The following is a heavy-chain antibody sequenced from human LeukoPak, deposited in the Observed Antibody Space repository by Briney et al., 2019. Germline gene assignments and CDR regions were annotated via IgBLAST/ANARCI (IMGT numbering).Heavy chain of an antibody. CDR1: GFTFSSYG. CDR2: ISYDGSNK. V-gene: IGHV3-30*18. Sequence: GRSLRLSCAASGFTFSSYGMHWVRQAPGKGLEWVAVISYDGSNKYYADSVKGRFTISRDNSKNTLYLQMNSLRAEDTAVYYCAKDSYDYVWGSYRGPGDAFDIWGQGTMVTVSS. J-gene: IGHJ3*02. D-gene: IGHD3-16*02. CDR3: AKDSYDYVWGSYRGPGDAFDI.